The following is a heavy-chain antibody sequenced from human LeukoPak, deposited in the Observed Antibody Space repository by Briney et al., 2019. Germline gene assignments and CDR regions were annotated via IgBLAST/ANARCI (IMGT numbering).Heavy chain of an antibody. CDR3: ARESIAAAGTPLEY. J-gene: IGHJ4*02. CDR1: GGSFSGYY. V-gene: IGHV4-34*01. D-gene: IGHD6-13*01. Sequence: NTSETLSLTCAVYGGSFSGYYWSWIRQPPGKGLEWIGEINHSGSTNYNPSLKSRVTISVDTSKNQFSLKLSSVIAADTAVYYCARESIAAAGTPLEYWGQGTLVTVSS. CDR2: INHSGST.